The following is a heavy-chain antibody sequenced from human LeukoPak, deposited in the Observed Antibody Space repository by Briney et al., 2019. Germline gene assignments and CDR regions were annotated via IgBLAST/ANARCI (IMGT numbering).Heavy chain of an antibody. CDR1: GGSISSSYY. V-gene: IGHV4-39*07. D-gene: IGHD3-22*01. Sequence: SETLSLTCTVSGGSISSSYYWGWIRQPPGKGLEWIGSIYYSGSTYYNPSLKSRVTISVDTSKNQFSLKLSSVTAADTAVYYCATRQGYYDSSGRAREKKDYWGQGTLVTVSS. CDR2: IYYSGST. J-gene: IGHJ4*02. CDR3: ATRQGYYDSSGRAREKKDY.